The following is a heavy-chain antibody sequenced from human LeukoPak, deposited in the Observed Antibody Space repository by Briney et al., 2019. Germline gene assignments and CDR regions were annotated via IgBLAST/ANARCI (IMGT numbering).Heavy chain of an antibody. J-gene: IGHJ2*01. CDR3: VRGWYYDILTGYSKHWYFDL. CDR2: INHSGST. CDR1: GGSFSGYY. D-gene: IGHD3-9*01. V-gene: IGHV4-34*01. Sequence: SETLSLTCAVYGGSFSGYYWSWIRQPPGKGLEWIGEINHSGSTNYNPSLKSRVTISVDTSKNQFSLKLSSVTAADTAVYYCVRGWYYDILTGYSKHWYFDLWGRGTLVTVSS.